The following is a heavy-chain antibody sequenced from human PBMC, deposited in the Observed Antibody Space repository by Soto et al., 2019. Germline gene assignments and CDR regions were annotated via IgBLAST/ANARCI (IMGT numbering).Heavy chain of an antibody. J-gene: IGHJ4*02. V-gene: IGHV1-46*03. Sequence: GASVKVSCKASGYTFTSYYMHWVRQAPGQGLEWMGIINPSGGSTSYAQKFQGRVTMTRDTSTSTVYMELSSLRSEDTAVYYCARDLYYYDSSGYWDYWGQGTLVTVSS. CDR2: INPSGGST. D-gene: IGHD3-22*01. CDR1: GYTFTSYY. CDR3: ARDLYYYDSSGYWDY.